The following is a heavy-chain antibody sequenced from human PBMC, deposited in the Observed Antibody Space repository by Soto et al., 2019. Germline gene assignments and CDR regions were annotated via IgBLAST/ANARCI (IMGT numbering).Heavy chain of an antibody. J-gene: IGHJ3*02. Sequence: QVPLVESGGGVVQPGRSLRLSCAASGFTFSSYGMHWVRQAPGKGLEWVAVISYDGSNTYYADSVKGRFTISRDNSKNTLYLQMTSLRAEDTAVYYCAKDLSASTVTTRVGAFDIWGQGTMVTVSS. CDR2: ISYDGSNT. V-gene: IGHV3-30*18. D-gene: IGHD4-17*01. CDR1: GFTFSSYG. CDR3: AKDLSASTVTTRVGAFDI.